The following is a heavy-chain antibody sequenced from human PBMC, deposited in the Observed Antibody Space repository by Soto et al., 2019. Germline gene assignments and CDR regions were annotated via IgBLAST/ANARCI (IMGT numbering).Heavy chain of an antibody. V-gene: IGHV1-58*01. J-gene: IGHJ6*02. Sequence: SVKVSCKASGFTFTSSPVQRVRQTRGQSREWIGWIVVRIGNTNYAQKFQERVTITRDMSTSTAYMELSSLTSEDAAVYCCAVGRRVWYSSSWYYYYGMDVWGQGTTVTVSS. D-gene: IGHD6-13*01. CDR1: GFTFTSSP. CDR3: AVGRRVWYSSSWYYYYGMDV. CDR2: IVVRIGNT.